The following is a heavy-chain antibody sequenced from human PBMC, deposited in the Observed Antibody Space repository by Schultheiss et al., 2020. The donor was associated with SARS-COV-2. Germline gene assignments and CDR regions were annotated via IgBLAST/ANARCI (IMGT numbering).Heavy chain of an antibody. CDR2: IYTSGST. V-gene: IGHV4-4*07. D-gene: IGHD2-21*01. CDR3: ARDAVRIASLLPV. Sequence: SETLSLTCTVSGGSISSYYWSWIRQPAGKGLEWIGRIYTSGSTNYNPSLKSRVTMSVDTSNLQFSLNLSSVTAADTAVYYCARDAVRIASLLPVWGQGTTVTVSS. J-gene: IGHJ6*02. CDR1: GGSISSYY.